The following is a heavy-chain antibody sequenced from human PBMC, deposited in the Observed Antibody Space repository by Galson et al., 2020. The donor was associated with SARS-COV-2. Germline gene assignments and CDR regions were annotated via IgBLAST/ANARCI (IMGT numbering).Heavy chain of an antibody. D-gene: IGHD3-10*01. Sequence: SPTLSLTCAVYGGSFSGYSWTWIRQSPGKGLEWIGDINHSGSAKYHPSLKRLVTISVDTSKTQFSLQLSSVTAADTALYYCAQRNEFRWFGELLLSSYNYGMDVVGQGTTVTVSS. CDR2: INHSGSA. V-gene: IGHV4-34*01. CDR3: AQRNEFRWFGELLLSSYNYGMDV. CDR1: GGSFSGYS. J-gene: IGHJ6*02.